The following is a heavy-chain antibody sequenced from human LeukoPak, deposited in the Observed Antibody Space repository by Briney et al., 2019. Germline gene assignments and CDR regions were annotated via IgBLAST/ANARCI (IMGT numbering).Heavy chain of an antibody. V-gene: IGHV3-21*01. CDR1: GFTFSSYS. D-gene: IGHD6-6*01. CDR3: ARDSSSHPFDY. Sequence: GGSLRLSCAASGFTFSSYSMNWVRQAPGKGLEWVSSISSSSSYIYYADSVRGRFTISRDNAKNSLYLQMNSLRAEDTAVYYCARDSSSHPFDYWGQGTLVTVSS. J-gene: IGHJ4*02. CDR2: ISSSSSYI.